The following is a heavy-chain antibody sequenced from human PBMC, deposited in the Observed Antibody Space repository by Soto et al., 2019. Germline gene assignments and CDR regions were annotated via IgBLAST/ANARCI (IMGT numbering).Heavy chain of an antibody. CDR2: ISYDGSNK. CDR1: GFTFSSYG. CDR3: AKDDYGPYYYYYYGMDV. V-gene: IGHV3-30*18. Sequence: TGGSLRLSCAASGFTFSSYGMHWVRQAPGKGLEWVAVISYDGSNKYYADSVKGRFTISRDNSKNTLYLQMNSLRAEDTAVYYCAKDDYGPYYYYYYGMDVWGQGTTVTVSS. D-gene: IGHD3-16*01. J-gene: IGHJ6*02.